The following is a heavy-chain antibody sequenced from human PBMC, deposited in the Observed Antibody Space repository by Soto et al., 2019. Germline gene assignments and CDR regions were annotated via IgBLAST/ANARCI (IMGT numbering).Heavy chain of an antibody. CDR2: IRSKAYGGTT. Sequence: GGSLGLSCTASGFTFGDYAMSWFRQAPGKGLEWVGFIRSKAYGGTTEYAASVKGRFTISRDDSKSIAYLQMNSLKTEDTAVYYCTRVRKYSYGSPDAFDIWGQGTMVTVS. CDR3: TRVRKYSYGSPDAFDI. J-gene: IGHJ3*02. D-gene: IGHD5-18*01. CDR1: GFTFGDYA. V-gene: IGHV3-49*03.